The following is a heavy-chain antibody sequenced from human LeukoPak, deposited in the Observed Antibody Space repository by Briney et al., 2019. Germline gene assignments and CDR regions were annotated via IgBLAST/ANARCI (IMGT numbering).Heavy chain of an antibody. CDR1: EGTFSSYA. CDR2: IIPIFGTA. CDR3: ARTYDSSGYFDY. Sequence: GASVKVSCKASEGTFSSYAISWVRQAPGQGLEWMGGIIPIFGTANYAQKFQGRVTITADESTSTAYMELSSLRSEDTAVYYCARTYDSSGYFDYWGQGTLVTVSS. J-gene: IGHJ4*02. D-gene: IGHD3-22*01. V-gene: IGHV1-69*13.